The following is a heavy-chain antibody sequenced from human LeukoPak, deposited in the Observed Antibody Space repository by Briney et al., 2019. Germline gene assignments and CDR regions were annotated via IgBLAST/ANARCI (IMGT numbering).Heavy chain of an antibody. V-gene: IGHV3-7*01. CDR2: IKQGGSEK. CDR3: ARTSETYYDFWSGWLLQPYYFDY. D-gene: IGHD3-3*01. CDR1: GFTFSSYW. J-gene: IGHJ4*02. Sequence: PGGSLRLSCAASGFTFSSYWMSWVRQAPGKGLEWVANIKQGGSEKYYVDSVKGRFTISRDNAKNSLYLQMNSPRAEDTAVYYCARTSETYYDFWSGWLLQPYYFDYWGQGTLVTVSS.